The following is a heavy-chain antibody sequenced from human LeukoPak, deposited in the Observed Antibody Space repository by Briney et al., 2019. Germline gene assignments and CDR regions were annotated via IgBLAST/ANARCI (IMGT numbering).Heavy chain of an antibody. V-gene: IGHV3-64D*06. J-gene: IGHJ4*02. CDR1: GFTFSTYI. CDR3: ARRDDYSAYDC. D-gene: IGHD5-24*01. Sequence: PGGSLRLSCSASGFTFSTYIMHWVRRAPGKGLETVSAITGNGGSTFYADSVKGRFTISRDNSKNTLYLQMSSLRAEDTAMYYCARRDDYSAYDCWGQGTLVTVSP. CDR2: ITGNGGST.